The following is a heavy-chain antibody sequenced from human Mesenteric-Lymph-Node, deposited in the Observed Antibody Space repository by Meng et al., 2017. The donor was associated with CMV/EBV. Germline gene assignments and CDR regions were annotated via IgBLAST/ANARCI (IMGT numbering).Heavy chain of an antibody. D-gene: IGHD2-2*01. CDR1: GYTFTEYY. Sequence: ASVKVSCKASGYTFTEYYLHWVRQAPGQGLEWMGGIIPIFGTTTYAQKFQGRVTMTEDTSTDTAYMELSSLRSEDTAVYYCATRPGKIRPTSGHYYYGMDVWGQGTTVTVSS. CDR2: IIPIFGTT. CDR3: ATRPGKIRPTSGHYYYGMDV. J-gene: IGHJ6*02. V-gene: IGHV1-24*01.